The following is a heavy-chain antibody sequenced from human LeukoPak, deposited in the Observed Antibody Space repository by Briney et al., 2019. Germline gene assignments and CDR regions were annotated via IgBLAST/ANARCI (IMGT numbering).Heavy chain of an antibody. CDR2: ISGSGDTI. Sequence: GGPLRLSCAASGFTFRDFFITYIRQAPGKGLEWLSYISGSGDTIFYADSVRGRFTISRDDAKNSVHLQMNSLRLDDTAVYYCARIRSPRDAFDVWGQGTMVTVSS. CDR3: ARIRSPRDAFDV. CDR1: GFTFRDFF. V-gene: IGHV3-11*04. D-gene: IGHD3-16*01. J-gene: IGHJ3*01.